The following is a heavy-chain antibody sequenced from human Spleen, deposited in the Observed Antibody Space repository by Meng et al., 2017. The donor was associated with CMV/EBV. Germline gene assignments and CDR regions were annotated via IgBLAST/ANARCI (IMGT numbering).Heavy chain of an antibody. CDR1: GFTFSSYG. J-gene: IGHJ4*02. CDR2: IWYDGSNK. V-gene: IGHV3-33*06. Sequence: AYGFTFSSYGMHWVRQAPGKGLEWVAVIWYDGSNKYYADSVKGRFIISRDNSKNTLYLQMNSLRAEDTAVYYCAKDQYSSGRSPYYWGQGTLVTVSS. CDR3: AKDQYSSGRSPYY. D-gene: IGHD3-22*01.